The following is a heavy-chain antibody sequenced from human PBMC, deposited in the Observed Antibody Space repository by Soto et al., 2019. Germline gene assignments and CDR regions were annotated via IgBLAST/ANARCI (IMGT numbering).Heavy chain of an antibody. CDR2: INHSGST. J-gene: IGHJ6*03. CDR1: GGSFSGYY. D-gene: IGHD6-13*01. V-gene: IGHV4-34*01. CDR3: ARSSSWHTYYYYYMDV. Sequence: SETLSLTCAVYGGSFSGYYWSWIRQPPGKGLEWIGEINHSGSTNYNPSLKSRVTISVDTSKNQFSLKLSSVTAADTAVYYCARSSSWHTYYYYYMDVWGKGTTVTVSS.